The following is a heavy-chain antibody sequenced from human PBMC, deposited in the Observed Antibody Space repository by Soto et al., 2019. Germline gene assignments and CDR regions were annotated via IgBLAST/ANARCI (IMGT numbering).Heavy chain of an antibody. J-gene: IGHJ4*02. V-gene: IGHV3-64*01. CDR1: GFTFSTYA. D-gene: IGHD2-8*01. Sequence: EVQLVESGGGLVQPGGSLRLSCATSGFTFSTYAMHWVRQAPGKGLEYVSAISSNGRSTYYANSVKGRFTISRDNSKNTLCLQMDSLRAEDMAVYYCARDRCTNGVCYAPSDYWGQGTLVTVSS. CDR2: ISSNGRST. CDR3: ARDRCTNGVCYAPSDY.